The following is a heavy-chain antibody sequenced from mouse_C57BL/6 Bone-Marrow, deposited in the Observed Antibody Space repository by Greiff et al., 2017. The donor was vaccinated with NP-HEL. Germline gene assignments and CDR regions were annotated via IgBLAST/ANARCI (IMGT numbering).Heavy chain of an antibody. J-gene: IGHJ4*01. CDR3: TCYGSSPYYAMDY. V-gene: IGHV14-4*01. CDR1: GFNIKDDY. D-gene: IGHD1-1*01. CDR2: IDPENGDT. Sequence: EVQLQQSGAELVRPGASVKLSCTASGFNIKDDYMHWVKQRPEQGLEWIGWIDPENGDTEYASKFQGKATITADTSSNTAYLQLSSLTSEDTAVYYCTCYGSSPYYAMDYWGQGTSVTVSS.